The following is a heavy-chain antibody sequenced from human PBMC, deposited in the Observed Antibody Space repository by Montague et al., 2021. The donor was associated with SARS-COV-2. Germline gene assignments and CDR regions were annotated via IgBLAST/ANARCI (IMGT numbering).Heavy chain of an antibody. CDR3: ARDQGGYSYNDY. CDR1: GFTFTSYA. V-gene: IGHV3-30-3*01. J-gene: IGHJ4*02. Sequence: SLRLSCAASGFTFTSYAMHWVRQAPGKGLEWVAVISFDGTNKYYTDSVEDRFTISRDNSKNTLYLQMHSVRPEDTAVYYCARDQGGYSYNDYWGQGTLVTVSS. D-gene: IGHD5-18*01. CDR2: ISFDGTNK.